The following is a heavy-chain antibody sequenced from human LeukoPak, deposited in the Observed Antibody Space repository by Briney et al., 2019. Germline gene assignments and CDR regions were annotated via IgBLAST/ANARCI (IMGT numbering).Heavy chain of an antibody. D-gene: IGHD5-18*01. CDR3: ARGWIQLWFGGDWFDP. CDR2: ISSSSSTI. V-gene: IGHV3-48*01. Sequence: PGGSLRLSCAASGFTFSSYSMNWVRQAPGKGLEWVSYISSSSSTIYYADSVKGRFTISRDNAKNSLYLQMNSLRAEDTAVYYCARGWIQLWFGGDWFDPWGQGTLVTVSS. J-gene: IGHJ5*02. CDR1: GFTFSSYS.